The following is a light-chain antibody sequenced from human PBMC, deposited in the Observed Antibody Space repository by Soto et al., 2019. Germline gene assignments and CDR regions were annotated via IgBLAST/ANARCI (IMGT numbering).Light chain of an antibody. CDR2: AAS. CDR1: QSLSSN. Sequence: DIVMTQSPATLSVSPGERATLSCRASQSLSSNLAWYQQKPGQAPRLLIYAASTRATGIPARFSGSGSGTEFTLTISSRQSEEFPGYYCQQYHIWPPWTCGKGTKVDIK. V-gene: IGKV3-15*01. CDR3: QQYHIWPPWT. J-gene: IGKJ1*01.